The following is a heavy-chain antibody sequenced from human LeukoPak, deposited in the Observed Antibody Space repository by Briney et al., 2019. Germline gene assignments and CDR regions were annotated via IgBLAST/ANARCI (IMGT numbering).Heavy chain of an antibody. D-gene: IGHD3-22*01. J-gene: IGHJ5*02. CDR1: GFTFSNYG. CDR2: NSGSGGST. Sequence: GGSLSLSCGASGFTFSNYGMSWVRGARGEGVVWASANSGSGGSTYCGDCVGGRFTISRDNAQNTLNLQMNSLRAEDTAVYYCARDLGQYYDTSDNWFDPWGQGTLVTVSS. CDR3: ARDLGQYYDTSDNWFDP. V-gene: IGHV3-23*01.